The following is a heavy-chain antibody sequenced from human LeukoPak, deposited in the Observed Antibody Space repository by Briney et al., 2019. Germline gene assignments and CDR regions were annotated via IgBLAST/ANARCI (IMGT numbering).Heavy chain of an antibody. CDR2: ISSSSSYI. V-gene: IGHV3-21*01. D-gene: IGHD1-26*01. CDR1: GFTFSNYN. CDR3: ARDLMGWDLHYFDY. Sequence: GGSLRLSYAASGFTFSNYNMNWVRQAPGKGLEWVSSISSSSSYIYYADSVKGRFTISRDNAKNSLYLQMDSLRAEDTAVYYCARDLMGWDLHYFDYWGQGTLVTVSS. J-gene: IGHJ4*02.